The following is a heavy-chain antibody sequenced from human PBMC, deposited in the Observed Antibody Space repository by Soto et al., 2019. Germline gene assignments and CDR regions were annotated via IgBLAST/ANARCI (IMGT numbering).Heavy chain of an antibody. J-gene: IGHJ6*02. D-gene: IGHD2-8*01. CDR2: INPNSGNT. Sequence: ASVKVSCKASGYSFTSYDINWVRQATGQGLEWMGWINPNSGNTDYAQKFQGRVTMTRDTSISTAYMELSSLRSEDTAVYYCAAEDIVLMVYPYGMDVWGQGTTVTVSS. CDR1: GYSFTSYD. V-gene: IGHV1-8*01. CDR3: AAEDIVLMVYPYGMDV.